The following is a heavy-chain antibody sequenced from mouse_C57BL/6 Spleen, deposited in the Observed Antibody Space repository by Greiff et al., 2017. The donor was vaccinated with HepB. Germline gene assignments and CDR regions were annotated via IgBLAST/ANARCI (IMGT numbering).Heavy chain of an antibody. CDR2: ISYDGSN. D-gene: IGHD2-4*01. CDR1: GYSITSGYY. Sequence: VQLKESGPGLVKPSQSLSLTCSVTGYSITSGYYWNWIRQFPGNKLEWMGYISYDGSNNYNPSLKNRISITRDTSKNQFFLKLNSVTTEDTATYYCAREGDYEGAYWGQGTLVTVSA. CDR3: AREGDYEGAY. J-gene: IGHJ3*01. V-gene: IGHV3-6*01.